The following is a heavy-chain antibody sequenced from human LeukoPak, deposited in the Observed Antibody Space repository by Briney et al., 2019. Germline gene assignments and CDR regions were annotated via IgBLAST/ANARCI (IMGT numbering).Heavy chain of an antibody. CDR1: GFTFSSYA. V-gene: IGHV3-30*04. J-gene: IGHJ4*02. Sequence: GGSLRLSCAASGFTFSSYAMHWVRQAPGKGLEWVAVISYDGSNKYYADSVKGRFTISRDNSKNTLYLQMNSLRAEDTAVYYCARWAGVTDYWGQGTLVTVSS. D-gene: IGHD5-18*01. CDR2: ISYDGSNK. CDR3: ARWAGVTDY.